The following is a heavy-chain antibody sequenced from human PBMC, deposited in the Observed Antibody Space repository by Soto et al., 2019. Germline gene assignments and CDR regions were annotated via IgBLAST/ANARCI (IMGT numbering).Heavy chain of an antibody. CDR1: GLSFRNYS. Sequence: EVQVVDSGGGLVRPGGSLRLSCAGSGLSFRNYSMNWVRQAPGKGLEWVSRISGSDDTTHYRDSVEGRFTVSRDESRNTLYRQMNGQRAEDTATYFCWVRAEDYWGQGTLVTVSS. D-gene: IGHD2-21*01. V-gene: IGHV3-23*04. CDR2: ISGSDDTT. J-gene: IGHJ4*02. CDR3: WVRAEDY.